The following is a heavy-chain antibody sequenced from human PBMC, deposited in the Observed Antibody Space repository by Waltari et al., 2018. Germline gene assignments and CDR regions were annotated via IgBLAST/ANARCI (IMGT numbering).Heavy chain of an antibody. V-gene: IGHV3-9*01. J-gene: IGHJ6*02. CDR3: AKDIIPRHYDFWSGYYTGGMDV. Sequence: IGYADSVKGRFTISRDNAKNSLYLQMNSLRAEDTALYYCAKDIIPRHYDFWSGYYTGGMDVWGQGTTVTVSS. CDR2: I. D-gene: IGHD3-3*01.